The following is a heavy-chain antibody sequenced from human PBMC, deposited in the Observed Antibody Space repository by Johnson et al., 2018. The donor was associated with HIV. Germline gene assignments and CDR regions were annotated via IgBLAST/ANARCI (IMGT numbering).Heavy chain of an antibody. CDR3: ARGKGAAAGLDAFDI. CDR1: GFTFDDYG. V-gene: IGHV3-20*04. D-gene: IGHD6-13*01. Sequence: MQLVESGGGVARPGGSLRLSCEASGFTFDDYGMTWVRQPPGKGLEWVSGINWSGGSTAYADSMKGRFTISRDNDKKSLYLHVNSLRAEDTAFYYCARGKGAAAGLDAFDIWGQGTMVTVSS. CDR2: INWSGGST. J-gene: IGHJ3*02.